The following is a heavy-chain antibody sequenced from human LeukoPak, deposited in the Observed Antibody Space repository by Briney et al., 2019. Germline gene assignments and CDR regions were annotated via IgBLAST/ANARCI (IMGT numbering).Heavy chain of an antibody. CDR1: GFTFGSPW. J-gene: IGHJ4*02. V-gene: IGHV3-21*01. D-gene: IGHD6-19*01. Sequence: PGGSLRLSCAASGFTFGSPWMHWVRQAPGKGLEWVSSISSSSTYIYYADSVKGRFTISRDNAKNSLYLQMNSLRAEDTAVYYCARGLAVAATVQDYWGQGALATVSS. CDR2: ISSSSTYI. CDR3: ARGLAVAATVQDY.